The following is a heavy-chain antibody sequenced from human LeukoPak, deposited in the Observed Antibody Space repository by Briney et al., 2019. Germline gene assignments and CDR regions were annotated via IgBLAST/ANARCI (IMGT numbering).Heavy chain of an antibody. CDR2: IIPIFGTA. D-gene: IGHD6-6*01. CDR1: GGTFSSYA. Sequence: ALVKVSCKASGGTFSSYAISWVRQAPGQGLEWMGGIIPIFGTANYAQKFQGRVTITTDESTSTAYMELSSLRSEDTAVYYCASTPAARPEWYFDLWGRGTLVTVSS. V-gene: IGHV1-69*05. J-gene: IGHJ2*01. CDR3: ASTPAARPEWYFDL.